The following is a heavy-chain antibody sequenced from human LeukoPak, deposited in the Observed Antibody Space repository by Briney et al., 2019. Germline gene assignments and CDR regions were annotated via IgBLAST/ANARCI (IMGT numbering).Heavy chain of an antibody. CDR2: ISGSSGST. CDR3: AKDLRIYCSSISCQSNFDY. CDR1: GFTLRSYV. D-gene: IGHD2-2*01. J-gene: IGHJ4*02. V-gene: IGHV3-23*01. Sequence: PGGSLRLSCVASGFTLRSYVMNWVRQTPGKGLEWVSSISGSSGSTYYADSVKGRFTISRDNSKNTAYLQMNSLRAEDTAVYYCAKDLRIYCSSISCQSNFDYWGQGTLVTVSS.